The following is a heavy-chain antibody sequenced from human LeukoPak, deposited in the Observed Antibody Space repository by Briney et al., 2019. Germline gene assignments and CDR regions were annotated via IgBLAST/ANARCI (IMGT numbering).Heavy chain of an antibody. Sequence: GGSLRLSCAASGFTFSTYWMHWVRQAPGKGLVWVSRIKSDGSTNYADFVKGRFTISRDNAKNTVSLQMNSLRPEDTGVYYCARAPSEIGGYYPEYFRHWGQGTLVTVSS. D-gene: IGHD3-22*01. CDR3: ARAPSEIGGYYPEYFRH. CDR2: IKSDGST. V-gene: IGHV3-74*01. J-gene: IGHJ1*01. CDR1: GFTFSTYW.